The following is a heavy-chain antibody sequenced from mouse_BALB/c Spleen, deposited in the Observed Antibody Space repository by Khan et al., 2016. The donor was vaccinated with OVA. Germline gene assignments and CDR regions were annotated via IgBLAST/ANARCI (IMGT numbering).Heavy chain of an antibody. Sequence: EVELVESGGDLVKPGGSLKLSCSASGFTFSTYAMSWVRQTPETRLEWVATISSGGDNIFYPDSVKGRFTISRDNANNTLYLQMSSLRSEDAAMYYCARHNYGPFAYWGQGTLVTVSA. J-gene: IGHJ3*01. D-gene: IGHD1-1*01. CDR3: ARHNYGPFAY. CDR2: ISSGGDNI. CDR1: GFTFSTYA. V-gene: IGHV5-9-3*01.